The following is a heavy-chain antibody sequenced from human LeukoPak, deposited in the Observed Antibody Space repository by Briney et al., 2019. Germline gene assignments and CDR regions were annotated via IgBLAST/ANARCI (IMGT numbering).Heavy chain of an antibody. D-gene: IGHD6-6*01. V-gene: IGHV4-30-2*01. Sequence: SQTLSLTCTVSGGSISSGGYYWSWVRQPPGKGLEWIGYIYDSGNTYYNPSLKSRVTISVDRSKNQFSLKLSSVTAADTAVYYCARASHYSSSSGFNYWGQGTLVTISS. CDR1: GGSISSGGYY. CDR2: IYDSGNT. J-gene: IGHJ4*02. CDR3: ARASHYSSSSGFNY.